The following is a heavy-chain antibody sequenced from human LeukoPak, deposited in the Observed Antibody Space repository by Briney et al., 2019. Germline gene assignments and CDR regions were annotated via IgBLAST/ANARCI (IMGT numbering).Heavy chain of an antibody. J-gene: IGHJ4*02. V-gene: IGHV4-31*03. CDR2: IYHSGST. CDR3: ARDFRYCSGGSCYASYYFDY. D-gene: IGHD2-15*01. CDR1: GGSISSGGYY. Sequence: SQTLSLTCTVSGGSISSGGYYWSWIRQHPGKGLEWIGYIYHSGSTYYNPSLKSRVTISVDTSKNQFSLKLSSVTAADTAVYYCARDFRYCSGGSCYASYYFDYWGQGTLVTVSS.